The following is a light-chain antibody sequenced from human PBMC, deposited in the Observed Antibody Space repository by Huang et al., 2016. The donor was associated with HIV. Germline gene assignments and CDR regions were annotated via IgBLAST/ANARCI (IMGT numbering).Light chain of an antibody. Sequence: VMTQSPATLPVSPGERATRSCRARQSVNNNLSWYQKKTGQAPRLVIYGAPTRATDIPARFSGSGSGTNFTLTINSLQSEDFALYFCQQYNEWPRTFGQGTKVEVK. CDR2: GAP. CDR3: QQYNEWPRT. J-gene: IGKJ1*01. CDR1: QSVNNN. V-gene: IGKV3-15*01.